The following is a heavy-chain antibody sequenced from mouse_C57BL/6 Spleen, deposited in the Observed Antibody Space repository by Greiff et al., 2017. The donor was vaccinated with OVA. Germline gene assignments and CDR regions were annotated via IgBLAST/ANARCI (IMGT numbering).Heavy chain of an antibody. CDR2: IDPEDGET. D-gene: IGHD2-4*01. CDR3: ASPYDYDVRSLDY. J-gene: IGHJ2*01. Sequence: VQLQQSGAELVKPGASVKLSCTASGFNIKDYYMHWVKQRTEQGLEWIGRIDPEDGETKYAPTFQGKATITADTSSNTAYLQLSSLTSEDTAVYYCASPYDYDVRSLDYWGQGTTLTVSS. CDR1: GFNIKDYY. V-gene: IGHV14-2*01.